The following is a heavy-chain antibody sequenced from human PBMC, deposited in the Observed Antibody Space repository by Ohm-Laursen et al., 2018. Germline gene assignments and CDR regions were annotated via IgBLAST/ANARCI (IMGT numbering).Heavy chain of an antibody. V-gene: IGHV2-70*11. CDR2: IDWDDDK. J-gene: IGHJ3*02. CDR3: ARILTSNNVFDM. D-gene: IGHD2-21*02. Sequence: PTQTLTLTCTFSGFSLNTSGMSVSWIRQPPGKALEWLTRIDWDDDKYYTTSLKTRLTISKDTSKNQVVLTVTNMDPVDTAMYYCARILTSNNVFDMWGQGTMVTVSS. CDR1: GFSLNTSGMS.